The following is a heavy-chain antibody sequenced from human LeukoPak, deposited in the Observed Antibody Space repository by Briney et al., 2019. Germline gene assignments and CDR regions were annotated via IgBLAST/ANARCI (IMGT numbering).Heavy chain of an antibody. Sequence: GGSLRLSCAASGFTFSSYGMHWVRQAPGKGLEWVAFIRYDGSNKYYADSVKGRFTISRDNSKNTLYLQMNSLRAEDTAVYYCAKDTSKILVPYYYYMDVWGKGTTVTVSS. J-gene: IGHJ6*03. CDR1: GFTFSSYG. CDR2: IRYDGSNK. V-gene: IGHV3-30*02. D-gene: IGHD2-2*01. CDR3: AKDTSKILVPYYYYMDV.